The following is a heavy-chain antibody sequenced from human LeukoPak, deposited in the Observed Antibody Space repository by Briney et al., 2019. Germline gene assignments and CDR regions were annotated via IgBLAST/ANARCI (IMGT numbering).Heavy chain of an antibody. D-gene: IGHD3-22*01. J-gene: IGHJ4*02. V-gene: IGHV3-7*01. CDR3: ARGVDYYDSSGYYSYYFDY. Sequence: GGSLRLSCAASGFTFSSYWMSWVRQAPGKGLEWVANIKQDGSEKYYVDFVKGRFTISRDNAKNSLYLQMNSLRAEDTAVYYCARGVDYYDSSGYYSYYFDYWGQGTLVTVSS. CDR1: GFTFSSYW. CDR2: IKQDGSEK.